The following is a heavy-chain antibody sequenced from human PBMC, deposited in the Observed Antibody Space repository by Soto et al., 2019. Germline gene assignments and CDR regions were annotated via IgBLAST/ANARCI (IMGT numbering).Heavy chain of an antibody. CDR3: AKGRKGYHASNGTPWTFDV. V-gene: IGHV3-23*01. J-gene: IGHJ3*01. Sequence: EVQLLESGGGLVQPGGSLRLSCTASGFSFSSYAMSWVRQAPGKGLEWVSVISGSTATIHYADSVKGRFTISRDNSKKTLYLQMNSLRAEDTAVYYCAKGRKGYHASNGTPWTFDVWGQGTMVTVSP. D-gene: IGHD3-22*01. CDR2: ISGSTATI. CDR1: GFSFSSYA.